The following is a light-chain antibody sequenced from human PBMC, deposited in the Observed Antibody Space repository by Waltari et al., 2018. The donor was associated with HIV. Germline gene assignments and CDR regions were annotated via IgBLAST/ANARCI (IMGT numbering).Light chain of an antibody. V-gene: IGLV2-14*01. CDR3: SSYTRRGTVV. Sequence: QSALTQPASVSGSPGQSIVLPCTGSPSDIGYYDYVYWYQQYPGQAPKALIYEVTSRPSGTSSRFSGSKSATTAFLAISKLQTDDEADYFCSSYTRRGTVVFGGGTRLTVL. CDR1: PSDIGYYDY. CDR2: EVT. J-gene: IGLJ2*01.